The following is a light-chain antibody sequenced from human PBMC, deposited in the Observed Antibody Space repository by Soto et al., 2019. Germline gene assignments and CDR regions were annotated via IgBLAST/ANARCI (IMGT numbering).Light chain of an antibody. J-gene: IGLJ3*02. CDR2: EVS. CDR1: SSDVGGYNF. Sequence: QSALTQPAAVSGSPGQSITISCTGTSSDVGGYNFVSWYQHHPGNAPKLMIYEVSNRPSGVSNRFSGSKSGNTASLTISGLQAEEEADYYCSSYTISSTLVVFGGGTKLTVL. CDR3: SSYTISSTLVV. V-gene: IGLV2-14*01.